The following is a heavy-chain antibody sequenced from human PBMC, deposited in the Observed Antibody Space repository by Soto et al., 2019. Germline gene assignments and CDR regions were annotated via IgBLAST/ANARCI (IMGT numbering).Heavy chain of an antibody. D-gene: IGHD2-21*01. V-gene: IGHV4-39*01. CDR2: IFYTGTT. CDR3: ARLVVVAPVANV. CDR1: GGSVSYNSYY. J-gene: IGHJ4*02. Sequence: QLQLQESGPGLMKPSETLSLTCSVSGGSVSYNSYYWGWIRQPPGKGLEWVGGIFYTGTTYYNPSLKDRVSISVDTSKNSFSLNLTSVTAADTAVYFCARLVVVAPVANVWGQGALVTVSS.